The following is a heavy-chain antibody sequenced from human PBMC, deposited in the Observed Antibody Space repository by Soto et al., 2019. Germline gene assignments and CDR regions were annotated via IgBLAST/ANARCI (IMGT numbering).Heavy chain of an antibody. CDR1: GFTFSSYG. D-gene: IGHD3-3*01. Sequence: QVQLVESGGGVVQPGRSLRLSCAASGFTFSSYGMHWVRQAPDKGLEWVAVISYDGSNKYYADSVKGRFTISRDNSKNTLYLQMNSLRAEDTAVYYCAKAIYDFWSGYYYWYFDLWGRGTLVTVSS. CDR2: ISYDGSNK. J-gene: IGHJ2*01. CDR3: AKAIYDFWSGYYYWYFDL. V-gene: IGHV3-30*18.